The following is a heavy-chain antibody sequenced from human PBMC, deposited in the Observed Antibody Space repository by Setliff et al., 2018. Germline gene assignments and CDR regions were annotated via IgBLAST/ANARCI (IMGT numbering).Heavy chain of an antibody. CDR2: IQTSGTT. Sequence: PSETLSLTCTVSGGSISRYHWSWIRQPPGKGLEWIGYIQTSGTTNYNPSPKSRVTISVDTSKNQFSLRLKSVTAADTAVYYCARDYCGPTSCFAKYFDNWGHGILVTVSS. D-gene: IGHD2-2*01. CDR3: ARDYCGPTSCFAKYFDN. CDR1: GGSISRYH. V-gene: IGHV4-4*08. J-gene: IGHJ4*01.